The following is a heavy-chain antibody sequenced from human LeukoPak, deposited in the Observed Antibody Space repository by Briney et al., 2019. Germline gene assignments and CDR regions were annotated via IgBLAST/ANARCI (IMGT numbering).Heavy chain of an antibody. CDR1: GFTFSSYA. V-gene: IGHV3-30-3*01. D-gene: IGHD2-15*01. CDR3: ARPGSALWYFDY. J-gene: IGHJ4*02. Sequence: PGGSLRLSCAASGFTFSSYAMHWVRQAPGKGLEWVAVISYDGSNKYYADSVKGRFTISRDNSKNTLYLQMNSLRAEDTAVYYCARPGSALWYFDYWGQGTLVTVSS. CDR2: ISYDGSNK.